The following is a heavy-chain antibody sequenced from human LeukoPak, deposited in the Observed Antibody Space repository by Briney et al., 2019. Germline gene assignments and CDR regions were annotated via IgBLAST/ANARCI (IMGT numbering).Heavy chain of an antibody. CDR2: IYYSGST. Sequence: SETLSLTCTVSGGSISSSSYYWGWIRQPPGKGLEWIGSIYYSGSTYYNPSLKSRVTISVDTSKNQFSLKLSSATAADTAVYYCAREARVDFWSANGAFDIWGQGTMVTVSS. CDR3: AREARVDFWSANGAFDI. D-gene: IGHD3-3*01. J-gene: IGHJ3*02. V-gene: IGHV4-39*02. CDR1: GGSISSSSYY.